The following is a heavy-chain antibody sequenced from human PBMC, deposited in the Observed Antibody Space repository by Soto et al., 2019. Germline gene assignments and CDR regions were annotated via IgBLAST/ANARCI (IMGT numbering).Heavy chain of an antibody. V-gene: IGHV4-39*01. CDR1: GGSISSSSYY. CDR2: IYYSGST. J-gene: IGHJ6*02. D-gene: IGHD5-18*01. CDR3: ARHCSGRWTAVDTAMVGRAPETSGGGMDV. Sequence: SETLSLTCTVSGGSISSSSYYWGWIRQPPGKGLEWIGSIYYSGSTYYNPSLKSRVTISVDTSKNQFSLKLSSVTAADTAVYYCARHCSGRWTAVDTAMVGRAPETSGGGMDVWGQGTTVTVSS.